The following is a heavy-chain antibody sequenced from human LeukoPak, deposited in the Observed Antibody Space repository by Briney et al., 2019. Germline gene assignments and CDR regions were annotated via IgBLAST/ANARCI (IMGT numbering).Heavy chain of an antibody. CDR3: ARGRRTGDRGYYFDY. D-gene: IGHD7-27*01. CDR2: ISRNSGYI. CDR1: GFTVSSNY. V-gene: IGHV3-21*01. Sequence: PGGSLRLSCAASGFTVSSNYMTWVRQSPGKGLEWVSSISRNSGYIYYTDSMKGRLTISRDNANNSLYLQMNNLRAEDTAMYYCARGRRTGDRGYYFDYWGQGTLVTVSS. J-gene: IGHJ4*02.